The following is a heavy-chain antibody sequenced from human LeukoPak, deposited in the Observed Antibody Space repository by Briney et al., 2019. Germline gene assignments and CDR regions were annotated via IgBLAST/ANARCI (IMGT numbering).Heavy chain of an antibody. V-gene: IGHV3-23*05. CDR3: AKGISGSCYTGLCF. D-gene: IGHD2-2*02. Sequence: GGSLRLSCAASGFTFSSFAMGWVRLAPGKGLQWISCIYGSNNNTYYTDSVTGRFTISRDNSKTTLFLQMNSLRAEDTAVYYCAKGISGSCYTGLCFWGQGTLVTVSS. CDR2: IYGSNNNT. CDR1: GFTFSSFA. J-gene: IGHJ4*02.